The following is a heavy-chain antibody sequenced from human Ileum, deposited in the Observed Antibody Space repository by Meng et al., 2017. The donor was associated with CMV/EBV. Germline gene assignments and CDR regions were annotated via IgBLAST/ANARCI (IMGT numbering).Heavy chain of an antibody. CDR2: IYWDDDR. CDR1: GLSLNTSGVG. J-gene: IGHJ4*02. V-gene: IGHV2-5*02. CDR3: AGGLPPLFGN. D-gene: IGHD3-16*01. Sequence: LTCTLSGLSLNTSGVGLGWIRQPPGRALEWLTVIYWDDDRRYSPSLKNRLQIIRDTSKNQVLLILTNVDPVDTGTYHCAGGLPPLFGNWGPGTLVTVSS.